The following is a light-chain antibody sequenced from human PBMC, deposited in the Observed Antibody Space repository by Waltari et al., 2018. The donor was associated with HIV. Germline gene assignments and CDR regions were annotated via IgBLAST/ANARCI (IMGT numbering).Light chain of an antibody. CDR1: QNINDK. CDR3: QQYNNWPPWT. Sequence: VMTQSPATLSVSPGERATLSCKSQNINDKLAWYQQKPGQSPRLLIYDASTRATGIPARFSGSGSETEFTLTISGLQSEDFAVYFCQQYNNWPPWTFGRGTKVEI. V-gene: IGKV3-15*01. CDR2: DAS. J-gene: IGKJ1*01.